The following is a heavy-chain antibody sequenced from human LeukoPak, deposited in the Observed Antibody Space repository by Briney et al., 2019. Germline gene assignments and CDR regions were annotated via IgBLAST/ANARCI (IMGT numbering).Heavy chain of an antibody. CDR2: INHRGST. Sequence: KPSETLSLTCAVYGGSFSGDYWSWIRQPPGKGLEWSGEINHRGSTNYNPSLKSRVTISVDTSQIQFSLKLSSVTAADTAVYYCASYLTGDRSYFDYWGQGTLVTVSS. J-gene: IGHJ4*02. CDR1: GGSFSGDY. D-gene: IGHD3-9*01. CDR3: ASYLTGDRSYFDY. V-gene: IGHV4-34*01.